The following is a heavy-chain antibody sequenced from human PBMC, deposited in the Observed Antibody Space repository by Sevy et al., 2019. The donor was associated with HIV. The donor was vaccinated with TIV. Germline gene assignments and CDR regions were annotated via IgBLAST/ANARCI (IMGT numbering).Heavy chain of an antibody. Sequence: GGSLRLSCAASGFTFSTYWMSWVRQAPGKGLEWVANIKQDGSDKNYMDSVKGRFTISRDNAKTSLYLQMSSLRAEDTAVYYCATLSSPMPNSGWYDFFDHWGQGTLVTVSS. CDR1: GFTFSTYW. V-gene: IGHV3-7*01. CDR3: ATLSSPMPNSGWYDFFDH. D-gene: IGHD6-19*01. CDR2: IKQDGSDK. J-gene: IGHJ4*02.